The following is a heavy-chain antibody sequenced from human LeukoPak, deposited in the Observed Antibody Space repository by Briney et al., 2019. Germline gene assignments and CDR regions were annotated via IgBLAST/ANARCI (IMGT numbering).Heavy chain of an antibody. CDR3: ARVTSGYDSDFDY. D-gene: IGHD5-12*01. J-gene: IGHJ4*02. CDR2: IYTSGST. Sequence: SETLSLTCTVSGGSISSGSYYWSWIRQPPGKDLEWIGRIYTSGSTNYNPSLKSRVTISVDTSKSQFSLKLSSVTAADTAVYYCARVTSGYDSDFDYWGQGTLVTVSS. CDR1: GGSISSGSYY. V-gene: IGHV4-61*02.